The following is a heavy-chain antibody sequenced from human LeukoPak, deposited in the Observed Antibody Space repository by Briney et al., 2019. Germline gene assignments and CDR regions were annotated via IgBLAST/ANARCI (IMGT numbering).Heavy chain of an antibody. CDR3: ARAWWFGEIKFDY. V-gene: IGHV1-2*02. Sequence: GASVKVSCKASGYTFTGYYMHWVRQAPGQGLEWMGWINPNSGGTNYAQKFQGRVTMTRDTSISTAYMELSRLRSDDTAVYYCARAWWFGEIKFDYWGQGTLVTVSS. D-gene: IGHD3-10*01. J-gene: IGHJ4*02. CDR2: INPNSGGT. CDR1: GYTFTGYY.